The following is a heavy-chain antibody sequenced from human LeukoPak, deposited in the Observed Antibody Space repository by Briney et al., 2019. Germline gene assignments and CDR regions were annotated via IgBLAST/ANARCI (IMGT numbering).Heavy chain of an antibody. D-gene: IGHD3-10*01. CDR2: MSHSGSA. J-gene: IGHJ5*02. V-gene: IGHV4-39*01. CDR3: ARRSLREAYNRFDP. Sequence: PSETLSLTCTVSGGSVTTSSYYWGWIRQPPGKGLEWIGSMSHSGSAFYNPSLKSRVSISVDPSKNQFSLRVTSVTAADTALYYCARRSLREAYNRFDPWGQGTLVTVSS. CDR1: GGSVTTSSYY.